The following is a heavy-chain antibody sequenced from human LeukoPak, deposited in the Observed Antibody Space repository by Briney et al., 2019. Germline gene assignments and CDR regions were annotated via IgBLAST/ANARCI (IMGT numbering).Heavy chain of an antibody. D-gene: IGHD3-3*01. V-gene: IGHV4-34*01. CDR1: GGSFSGYY. CDR2: INHSGST. Sequence: SETLSLTCAVYGGSFSGYYWSWIRQPPGKGLEWIGEINHSGSTNYNPSLKSRVTISVDTSKNQFSLKVSSVTAADTAVYYCARARRDSGYYNVDYWGQGALVTVSS. CDR3: ARARRDSGYYNVDY. J-gene: IGHJ4*02.